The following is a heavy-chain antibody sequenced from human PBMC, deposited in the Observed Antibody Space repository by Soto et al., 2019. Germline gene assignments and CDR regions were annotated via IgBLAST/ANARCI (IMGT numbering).Heavy chain of an antibody. CDR2: IYNDGTYS. J-gene: IGHJ4*02. D-gene: IGHD3-10*01. Sequence: GSLRLSGSACGCIFEMYCMHWVRQNPGKGLVWSSRIYNDGTYSDYADSVRGRFTIARDNVNDTLYLQMNNLRAEDSALYYSTRGPRPISTGTGAYWGQGTQVTVYS. CDR3: TRGPRPISTGTGAY. CDR1: GCIFEMYC. V-gene: IGHV3-74*01.